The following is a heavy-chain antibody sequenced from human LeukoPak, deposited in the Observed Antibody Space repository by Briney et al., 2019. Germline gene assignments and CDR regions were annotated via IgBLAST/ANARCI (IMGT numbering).Heavy chain of an antibody. J-gene: IGHJ4*02. CDR2: ISYDGSNK. CDR1: GFTFSGYA. CDR3: ARDYDFWTQYFDY. V-gene: IGHV3-30-3*01. D-gene: IGHD3-3*01. Sequence: PGGSLRLSCAASGFTFSGYAMHWVRQAPGKGLEWVAVISYDGSNKYYADSVKGRFTISGDNSKNTLYLQMNSLRAEDTAVYYCARDYDFWTQYFDYWGQGTLVTVSS.